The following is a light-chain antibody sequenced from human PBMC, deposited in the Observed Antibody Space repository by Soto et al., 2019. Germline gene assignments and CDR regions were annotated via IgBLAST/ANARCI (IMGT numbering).Light chain of an antibody. CDR1: SSNIGAGYD. Sequence: QSVLTQPPSVSGAPGQRVTISCTGSSSNIGAGYDVHWYQQLPGTAPKLLIYGNSNRPSGVPDRFSGSKSGPSASLAITGLQAEDEADYYCRSYDSSLSGSHVVFGGGTKLTVL. CDR3: RSYDSSLSGSHVV. V-gene: IGLV1-40*01. J-gene: IGLJ2*01. CDR2: GNS.